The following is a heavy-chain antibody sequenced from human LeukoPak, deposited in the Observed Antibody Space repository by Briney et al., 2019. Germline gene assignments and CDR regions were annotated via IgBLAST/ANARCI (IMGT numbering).Heavy chain of an antibody. CDR2: IYYSGST. CDR3: ARAGYNPNWFDP. CDR1: GGSISSYY. D-gene: IGHD5-24*01. Sequence: SETLSPTCTVSGGSISSYYWSWIRQPPGKGLEWIGYIYYSGSTNYNPSLKSRVTISVDTSKNQFSLKLSSVTAADTAVYYCARAGYNPNWFDPWGQGTLVTVFS. V-gene: IGHV4-59*01. J-gene: IGHJ5*02.